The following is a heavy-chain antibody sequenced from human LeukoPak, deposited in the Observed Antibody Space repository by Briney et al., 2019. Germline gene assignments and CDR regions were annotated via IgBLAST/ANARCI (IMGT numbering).Heavy chain of an antibody. Sequence: PSETLSLTCAVYGGSFSGYYWSWIRQPPGKGLEWIGEINHSGSTNYNPSLKSRVTISVDTSKNQFSLKLSSVTAADTAVYYCARGLKYCSGGSCPPGGYWGQGTLVTVSS. J-gene: IGHJ4*02. D-gene: IGHD2-15*01. CDR1: GGSFSGYY. V-gene: IGHV4-34*01. CDR2: INHSGST. CDR3: ARGLKYCSGGSCPPGGY.